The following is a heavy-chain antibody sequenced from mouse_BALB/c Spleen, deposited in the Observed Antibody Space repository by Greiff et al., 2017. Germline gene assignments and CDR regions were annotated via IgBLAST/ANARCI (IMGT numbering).Heavy chain of an antibody. V-gene: IGHV5-9-3*01. J-gene: IGHJ3*01. Sequence: EVMLVESGGGLVKPGGSLKLSCAASGFTFSSYAMSWVRQTPEKRLEWVATISSGGSYTYYPDSVKGRFTISRDNAKNTLYLQMSSLRSEDTAMYYCARQDYGYGTWFAYWGQGTLVTVSA. D-gene: IGHD2-2*01. CDR1: GFTFSSYA. CDR2: ISSGGSYT. CDR3: ARQDYGYGTWFAY.